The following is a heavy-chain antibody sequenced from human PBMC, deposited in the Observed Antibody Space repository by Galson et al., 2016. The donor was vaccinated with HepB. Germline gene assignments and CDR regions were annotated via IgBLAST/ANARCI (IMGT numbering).Heavy chain of an antibody. CDR1: GFTFTSSA. CDR3: AAAGATGTTGYYYYGMDV. CDR2: IVVGSGNR. V-gene: IGHV1-58*01. J-gene: IGHJ6*02. D-gene: IGHD1-1*01. Sequence: SVKVSCKASGFTFTSSAVQWVRQARGQRLEWLAWIVVGSGNRKYAQKFQERVTITRDMSTSTAYMELSSLRSEDTAMYYCAAAGATGTTGYYYYGMDVWGQGTLVTVSS.